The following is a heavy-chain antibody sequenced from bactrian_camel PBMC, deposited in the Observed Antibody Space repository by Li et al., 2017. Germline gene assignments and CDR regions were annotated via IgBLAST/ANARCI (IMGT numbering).Heavy chain of an antibody. V-gene: IGHV3S53*01. CDR2: IANYGGT. D-gene: IGHD3*01. CDR3: AAGRASWCLLRGASIIT. CDR1: GYTYSAHC. J-gene: IGHJ4*01. Sequence: VESGGGSVQAGGSLRLSCAFSGYTYSAHCMGWFRQAPGKEREGVATIANYGGTMYADFVKGRFTISKDSAKHTLYLQMNNLRPEDTAMYYCAAGRASWCLLRGASIITGARGPRSPSPQ.